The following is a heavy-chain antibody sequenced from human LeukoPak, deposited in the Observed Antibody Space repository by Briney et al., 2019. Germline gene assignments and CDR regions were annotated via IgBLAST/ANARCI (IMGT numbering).Heavy chain of an antibody. CDR2: INPNSGGT. V-gene: IGHV1-2*02. CDR1: GYTFTDYY. D-gene: IGHD5-18*01. J-gene: IGHJ4*02. Sequence: ASVTVSCKASGYTFTDYYMYWVRQAPGQGLEWMGWINPNSGGTNYAQKFQGRVTMTRDTSISTVYMELSSLRSDDTAVYYCARDRLPHYTAWIDYGGQGTLVTVSS. CDR3: ARDRLPHYTAWIDY.